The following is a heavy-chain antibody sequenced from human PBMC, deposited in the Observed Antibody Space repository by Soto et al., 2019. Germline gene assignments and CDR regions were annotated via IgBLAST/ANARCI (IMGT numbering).Heavy chain of an antibody. CDR2: IYYGGST. J-gene: IGHJ5*02. V-gene: IGHV4-39*01. Sequence: PSETLSLTCTVSGGSINSRNYNWGWIRQPPGKGLEWLGNIYYGGSTYYNPSLKSRVSISVDTSKNQFSLKLSSVTAADTAVYYCARRDLAGDTEAHNWFDPWGQGTLVTVSS. CDR1: GGSINSRNYN. D-gene: IGHD1-26*01. CDR3: ARRDLAGDTEAHNWFDP.